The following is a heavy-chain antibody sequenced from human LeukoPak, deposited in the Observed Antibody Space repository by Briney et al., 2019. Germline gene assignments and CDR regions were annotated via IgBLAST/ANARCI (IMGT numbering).Heavy chain of an antibody. J-gene: IGHJ4*02. CDR2: ISGSGGST. CDR3: AKSLFLAVAGLFDY. CDR1: GFTFSSYA. D-gene: IGHD6-19*01. V-gene: IGHV3-23*01. Sequence: GGSLRLSCAASGFTFSSYAMNWVRQAPGKGLEWVSAISGSGGSTYYADSVKGRFTISRDNSKNTLYLQMNSLRAEDTAVYHCAKSLFLAVAGLFDYWGQGTLVTVSS.